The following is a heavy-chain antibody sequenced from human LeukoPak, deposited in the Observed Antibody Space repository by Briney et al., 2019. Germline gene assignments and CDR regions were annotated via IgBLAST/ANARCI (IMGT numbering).Heavy chain of an antibody. V-gene: IGHV1-18*04. D-gene: IGHD3-22*01. CDR1: GYTFTSYG. J-gene: IGHJ4*02. Sequence: GASVKVSCKASGYTFTSYGISWVRQAPGQGLEWMGWISAYNGNTNYAQKLQGRVTMTTDTSTSTAYMELRSLRSDDTAVYYCYYYDSSGYTDYWGQGTLVTVPS. CDR2: ISAYNGNT. CDR3: YYYDSSGYTDY.